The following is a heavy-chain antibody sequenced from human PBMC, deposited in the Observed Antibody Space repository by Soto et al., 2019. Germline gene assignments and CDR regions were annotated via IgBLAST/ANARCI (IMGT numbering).Heavy chain of an antibody. CDR1: GFSFSTYG. D-gene: IGHD2-21*02. J-gene: IGHJ4*02. V-gene: IGHV3-33*06. CDR3: VKDHCGGDCYSDPYFDY. CDR2: IWYDGSTT. Sequence: SLRLSCAASGFSFSTYGIHWVRQAPGKGLEWLAVIWYDGSTTYHADSVQGRLTISRDNSKNTAYLQMNSLRAEDTAVYYCVKDHCGGDCYSDPYFDYWGQGA.